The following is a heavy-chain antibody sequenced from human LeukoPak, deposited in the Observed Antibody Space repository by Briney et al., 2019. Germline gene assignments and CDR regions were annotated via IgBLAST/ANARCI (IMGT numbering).Heavy chain of an antibody. V-gene: IGHV3-21*06. J-gene: IGHJ4*02. Sequence: GGSLRLSCAASGFTFSNYNMNWVRQAPGKGLEWVSVISSSSRYIYYADSVKGRFTISRDSAKNSLYLQMNSLRAEDTAVYYCARVSTAVSLAIDYWGQGTLVTVST. CDR1: GFTFSNYN. D-gene: IGHD6-13*01. CDR2: ISSSSRYI. CDR3: ARVSTAVSLAIDY.